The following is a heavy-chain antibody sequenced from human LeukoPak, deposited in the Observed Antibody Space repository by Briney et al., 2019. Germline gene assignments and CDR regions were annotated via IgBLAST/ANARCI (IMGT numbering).Heavy chain of an antibody. CDR1: GYTFTSYG. V-gene: IGHV1-18*01. CDR2: ISAYNGNT. J-gene: IGHJ4*02. Sequence: ASVKVSCKASGYTFTSYGISWVRQAPGQGLEWMGWISAYNGNTNYAQKLQGRVTMTTDTSTSTAYMELRSLRSDDTAVYYCARRRGYGQLWYGGFDYWGQGTLVTVSS. D-gene: IGHD5-18*01. CDR3: ARRRGYGQLWYGGFDY.